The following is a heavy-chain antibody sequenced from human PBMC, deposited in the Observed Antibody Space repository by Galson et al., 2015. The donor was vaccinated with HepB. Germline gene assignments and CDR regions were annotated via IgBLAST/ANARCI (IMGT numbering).Heavy chain of an antibody. CDR2: ISGSGGST. J-gene: IGHJ6*03. CDR3: AKPPGGGATMWNYYYYYMDV. V-gene: IGHV3-23*01. D-gene: IGHD1-26*01. Sequence: SLRLSCAASGFTFSSYAMSWVRQAPGKGLEWVSAISGSGGSTYYADSVKGRFTISRDNSKNTLYLQMNSLRAEDTAVYYCAKPPGGGATMWNYYYYYMDVWGKGTTVTVSS. CDR1: GFTFSSYA.